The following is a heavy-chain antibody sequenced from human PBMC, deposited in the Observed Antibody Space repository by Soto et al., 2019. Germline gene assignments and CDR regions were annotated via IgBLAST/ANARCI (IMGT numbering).Heavy chain of an antibody. CDR1: GGSISSGGYY. CDR3: ARFGWELLSWVAY. V-gene: IGHV4-31*03. CDR2: IYYSGST. J-gene: IGHJ4*02. Sequence: SETLSLTCTVSGGSISSGGYYWSWIRQHPGKGLEWIGYIYYSGSTYYSPSLKSRVTISVDTSKNQFSLKLSSVTAADTAVYYCARFGWELLSWVAYWGQGTLVTVSS. D-gene: IGHD1-26*01.